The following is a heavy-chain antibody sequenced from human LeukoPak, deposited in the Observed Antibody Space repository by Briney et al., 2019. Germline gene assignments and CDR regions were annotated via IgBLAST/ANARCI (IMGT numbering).Heavy chain of an antibody. CDR1: GFTFSNYG. CDR2: ISHDGNNK. D-gene: IGHD3-10*01. V-gene: IGHV3-30*03. Sequence: GGSLRLSCAASGFTFSNYGMHWVRQAPGKGLEWVAVISHDGNNKYYGDSVKGRFTISRDNSKNTLYLQMNSLRAEDTAVYYCARDPYYGSGKYYHGMDLWGQGTTVTVSS. J-gene: IGHJ6*02. CDR3: ARDPYYGSGKYYHGMDL.